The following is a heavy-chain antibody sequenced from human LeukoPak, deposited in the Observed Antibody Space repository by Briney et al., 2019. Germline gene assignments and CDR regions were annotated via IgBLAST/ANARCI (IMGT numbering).Heavy chain of an antibody. J-gene: IGHJ5*02. V-gene: IGHV3-23*01. CDR3: AKATYYDISHQVDL. D-gene: IGHD3-9*01. Sequence: GASLRLSCAASGFTFSSYAMSWVRQAPGKGLEWVSAISGSGGSTYYADSVRGRFTISRDNSKNTLYLQMNSLRAEDTAVYYCAKATYYDISHQVDLWGQGTLVTVSS. CDR2: ISGSGGST. CDR1: GFTFSSYA.